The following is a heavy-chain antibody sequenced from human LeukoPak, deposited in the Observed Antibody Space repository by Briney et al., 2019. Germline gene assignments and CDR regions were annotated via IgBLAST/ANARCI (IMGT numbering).Heavy chain of an antibody. CDR3: ARVGNSGYSLFHYYYYMDV. V-gene: IGHV3-7*01. D-gene: IGHD3-22*01. CDR1: GFTFSSYW. CDR2: IKQDGSEK. J-gene: IGHJ6*03. Sequence: GGSLRLSCAASGFTFSSYWMSWVRQAPGKGLEWVANIKQDGSEKYYVDSVKGGFTISRDNAKNSLYLQMNSLRAEDTAVYYCARVGNSGYSLFHYYYYMDVWGKGTTVTVSS.